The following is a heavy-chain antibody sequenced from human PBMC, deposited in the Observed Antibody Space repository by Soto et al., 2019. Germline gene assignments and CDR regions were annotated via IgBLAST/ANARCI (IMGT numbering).Heavy chain of an antibody. D-gene: IGHD6-6*01. J-gene: IGHJ4*02. CDR3: ATLEARPD. CDR1: GFTVNSNY. V-gene: IGHV3-53*01. Sequence: GGPLRLSCAASGFTVNSNYMSWVRQAPGKGLEWVSVIYSGGSTYYADAVKGRFTISRDNSKNTLYLQMNSLRAEDTAVYYCATLEARPDWGQGTLVTVSS. CDR2: IYSGGST.